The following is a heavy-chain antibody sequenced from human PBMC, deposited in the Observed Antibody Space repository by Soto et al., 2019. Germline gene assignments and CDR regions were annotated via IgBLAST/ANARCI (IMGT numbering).Heavy chain of an antibody. Sequence: VGPLRLSCAAAGFTFTSYAMTWVRQAPGKGLEWVSTIGGGGGDTYYADSVRGRFTISRDNSLNTLHLQMNGLRAEDTAVYYCATRSPAFDYWGQGTLVTVSS. CDR2: IGGGGGDT. CDR3: ATRSPAFDY. V-gene: IGHV3-23*01. J-gene: IGHJ4*02. CDR1: GFTFTSYA.